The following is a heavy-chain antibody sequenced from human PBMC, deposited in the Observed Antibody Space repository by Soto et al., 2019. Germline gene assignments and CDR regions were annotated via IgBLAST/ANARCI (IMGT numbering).Heavy chain of an antibody. Sequence: EVQLLESGGGLVQPGGSLRLSCAASGFTLSNYAMNWVRQAPGKGLEWVSVISGSGDSTYYADSVKGRFTISRDNSKNTLYLQMNSLRAEDTAIYYCARRGSGSYYDYWGQGTLVTVSS. V-gene: IGHV3-23*01. CDR3: ARRGSGSYYDY. D-gene: IGHD1-26*01. J-gene: IGHJ4*02. CDR2: ISGSGDST. CDR1: GFTLSNYA.